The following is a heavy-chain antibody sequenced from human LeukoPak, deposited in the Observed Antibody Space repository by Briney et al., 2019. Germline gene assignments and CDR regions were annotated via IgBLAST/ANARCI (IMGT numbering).Heavy chain of an antibody. CDR2: IYYSGST. J-gene: IGHJ5*02. CDR3: ARLTGYSSESWFDP. CDR1: GGSISSSSYY. D-gene: IGHD3-9*01. Sequence: SETPSLTCTVSGGSISSSSYYWGWIRQPPGKGLEWIGSIYYSGSTNYKSSLKSRVTISVDTSKNQFSLKLSSVTAAGTAVYYCARLTGYSSESWFDPWGQGTLVTVSS. V-gene: IGHV4-39*07.